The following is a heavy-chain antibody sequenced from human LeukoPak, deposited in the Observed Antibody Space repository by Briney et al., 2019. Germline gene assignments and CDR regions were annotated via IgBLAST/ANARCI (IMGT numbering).Heavy chain of an antibody. J-gene: IGHJ4*02. CDR2: ISPYNGNT. Sequence: GASVKVSCKASGYTFTNYGISWVRQAPGQGPEWMGWISPYNGNTNYAQKLQGRVTMTTDTSTYTAYMELRSLRSDDTAVYYCASERITMVRGVMGFDYWGQGTLVTVSS. CDR1: GYTFTNYG. CDR3: ASERITMVRGVMGFDY. D-gene: IGHD3-10*01. V-gene: IGHV1-18*01.